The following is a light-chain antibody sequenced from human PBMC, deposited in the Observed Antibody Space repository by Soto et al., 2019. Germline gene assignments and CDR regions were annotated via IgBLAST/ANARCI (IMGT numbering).Light chain of an antibody. Sequence: QSVLTQPASVSGSPGQSITISCTGTSSDVGAYNSVSWYQHHPGKAPKLMIYEVSYRPSGVSNRFSGSKSANTASLTISGLQAEDEADYYCSSLTTTSTLAFGGGTKVTVL. V-gene: IGLV2-14*01. CDR1: SSDVGAYNS. J-gene: IGLJ2*01. CDR2: EVS. CDR3: SSLTTTSTLA.